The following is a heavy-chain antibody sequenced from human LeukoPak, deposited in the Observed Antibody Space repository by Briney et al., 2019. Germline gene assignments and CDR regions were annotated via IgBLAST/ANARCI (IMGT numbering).Heavy chain of an antibody. V-gene: IGHV1-8*01. D-gene: IGHD2-2*03. J-gene: IGHJ6*03. CDR3: ARNVGGYCSSTSCREVDYYYMDV. CDR2: MNPNTGNT. CDR1: GYTFTSYD. Sequence: GASVKVSCKASGYTFTSYDINWVRQAAGQGLEWMGWMNPNTGNTGYAQKLQGRVTMTTDTSTSTAYMELRSLRSDDTAVYYCARNVGGYCSSTSCREVDYYYMDVWGKGTTVTVSS.